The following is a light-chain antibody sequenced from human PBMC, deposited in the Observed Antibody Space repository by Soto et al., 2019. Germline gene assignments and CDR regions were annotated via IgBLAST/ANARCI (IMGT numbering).Light chain of an antibody. Sequence: EIVMTQSPATLSVSPGERATLSCRASQGFTTNLAWYQQKPGQAPRLLIYGASTRATGIPARFSGSGSGPEFTLTISSLQSEDFAVYYCQPYNTWPLTFGGGTKVEIK. J-gene: IGKJ4*01. CDR1: QGFTTN. CDR2: GAS. V-gene: IGKV3-15*01. CDR3: QPYNTWPLT.